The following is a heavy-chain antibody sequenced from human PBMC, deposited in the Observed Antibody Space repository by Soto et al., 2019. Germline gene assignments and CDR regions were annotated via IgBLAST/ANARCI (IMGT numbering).Heavy chain of an antibody. Sequence: PGGSLRLSCAASGFTFSSYAMSWVRQAPGKGLEWVSGISGSGGSTYYADSVKGRFTISRDNSKNTLYLQMNSLRAEDTAVYYCAKDSIAVAGTDPAGYWGQGTLVTVSS. J-gene: IGHJ4*02. V-gene: IGHV3-23*01. CDR3: AKDSIAVAGTDPAGY. CDR2: ISGSGGST. CDR1: GFTFSSYA. D-gene: IGHD6-19*01.